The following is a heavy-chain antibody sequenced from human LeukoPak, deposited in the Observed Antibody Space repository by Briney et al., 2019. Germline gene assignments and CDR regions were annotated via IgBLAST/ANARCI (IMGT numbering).Heavy chain of an antibody. CDR1: GGSISSGDYY. CDR3: ARESSTYYYDSSGYYYFDY. J-gene: IGHJ4*02. V-gene: IGHV4-30-4*08. Sequence: SETLSLTCTVSGGSISSGDYYWSWIRQPPGNGLEWIGYIYYSGSTYYNPSLKSRVTISVDTSKNQFSLKLSSVTAADTAVYYCARESSTYYYDSSGYYYFDYWGQGTLVTVSS. CDR2: IYYSGST. D-gene: IGHD3-22*01.